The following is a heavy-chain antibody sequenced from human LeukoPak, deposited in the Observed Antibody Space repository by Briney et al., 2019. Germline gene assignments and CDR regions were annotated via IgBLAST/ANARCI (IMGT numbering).Heavy chain of an antibody. CDR3: ARGYPPVLLWFGELSGTDAFDI. J-gene: IGHJ3*02. CDR1: GYTFTSYD. V-gene: IGHV1-8*01. D-gene: IGHD3-10*01. CDR2: MNPNSGNT. Sequence: ASVKVSCKASGYTFTSYDINWGRQATGQGLEWMGWMNPNSGNTGYAQKFQGRVTMTRNTSISTAYMELCSLRSEDTAVYYCARGYPPVLLWFGELSGTDAFDIWGQGTMVTVSS.